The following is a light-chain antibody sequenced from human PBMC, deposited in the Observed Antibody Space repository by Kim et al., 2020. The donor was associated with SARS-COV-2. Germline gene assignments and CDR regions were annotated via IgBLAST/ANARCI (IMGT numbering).Light chain of an antibody. CDR1: QSVSSSY. CDR2: GAS. J-gene: IGKJ5*01. CDR3: QHYSSSPIT. V-gene: IGKV3-20*01. Sequence: EILLTQSPGTLSLSPGERATLSGRASQSVSSSYLAWYQQKPGQAPRLLIYGASSRATGIPDRFSGSGSGADFTLTISRLEPEDFAVYYCQHYSSSPITFGQGTRLEIK.